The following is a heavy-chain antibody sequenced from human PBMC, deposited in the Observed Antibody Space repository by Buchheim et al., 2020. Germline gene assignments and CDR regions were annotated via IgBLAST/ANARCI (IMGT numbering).Heavy chain of an antibody. J-gene: IGHJ6*02. V-gene: IGHV4-61*01. CDR3: ARDRAGDYDIMTGTYFYGMDV. CDR2: ISYTGNT. D-gene: IGHD3-9*01. Sequence: HVRLQESGPGLVKPSETLSLTCPVSGGSVDSRTYHWSWIRQAPGKGLEWIGHISYTGNTNYSPSLKSRATISIDTSKHQFSLKLTSATAADTAVYYCARDRAGDYDIMTGTYFYGMDVWGQGTT. CDR1: GGSVDSRTYH.